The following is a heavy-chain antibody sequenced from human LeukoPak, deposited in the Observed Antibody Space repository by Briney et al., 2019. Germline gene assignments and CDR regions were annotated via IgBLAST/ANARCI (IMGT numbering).Heavy chain of an antibody. D-gene: IGHD5-18*01. CDR3: ARDRYIFAGPAAKYYMDV. CDR2: VYHSGST. J-gene: IGHJ6*03. Sequence: SEPLSLTCTVSGDSISSYYWSWIRQPPGKGLELIGYVYHSGSTSYNSSLKSRVTISVDASKNQFSLKLSSVTAADTAVYYCARDRYIFAGPAAKYYMDVWGKGTTVTISS. CDR1: GDSISSYY. V-gene: IGHV4-59*01.